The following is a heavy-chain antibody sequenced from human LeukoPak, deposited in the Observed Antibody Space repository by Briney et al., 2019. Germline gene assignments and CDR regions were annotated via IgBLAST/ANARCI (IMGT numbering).Heavy chain of an antibody. J-gene: IGHJ4*02. CDR1: GFTFNNAW. CDR2: IKSKSDGGTP. CDR3: TTGPFDY. Sequence: GGSLRPSCAASGFTFNNAWMNWVRQAPGKGLEWVGHIKSKSDGGTPAHAAPVKGRFTISRDDSKSTLYLQMNSLKTEDTAMYFCTTGPFDYWGQGALVTVSS. V-gene: IGHV3-15*07.